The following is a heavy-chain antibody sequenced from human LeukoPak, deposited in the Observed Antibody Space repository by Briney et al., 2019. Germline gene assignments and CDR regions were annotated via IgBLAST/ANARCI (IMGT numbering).Heavy chain of an antibody. CDR1: GFTFDDYA. CDR3: ARAVTNHYDSSGYYPPLGYYYYYHMDV. D-gene: IGHD3-22*01. CDR2: INWNGGIT. V-gene: IGHV3-20*04. Sequence: GGSLRLSCAASGFTFDDYAMSWVRQAPGKGLEWVSDINWNGGITGYVDSVKGRFTTSRDSAKNSLYLQMNSLRGEDTALYYCARAVTNHYDSSGYYPPLGYYYYYHMDVWGKGTTVTVSS. J-gene: IGHJ6*03.